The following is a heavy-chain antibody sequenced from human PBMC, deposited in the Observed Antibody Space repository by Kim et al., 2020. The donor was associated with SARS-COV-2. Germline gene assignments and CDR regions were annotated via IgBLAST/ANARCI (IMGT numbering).Heavy chain of an antibody. J-gene: IGHJ4*02. D-gene: IGHD2-2*02. CDR2: ISGSGVNT. CDR3: AKDSPIPTTIWRRSKSLFDS. Sequence: GGSLRLSCAASGFTFTSYAMSWVRQAPGKGLEWVSAISGSGVNTYYADSVKGRFTISRDDSKNTLYLQMNSLRAEDTAVYYCAKDSPIPTTIWRRSKSLFDSWGQGTLVTVSS. CDR1: GFTFTSYA. V-gene: IGHV3-23*01.